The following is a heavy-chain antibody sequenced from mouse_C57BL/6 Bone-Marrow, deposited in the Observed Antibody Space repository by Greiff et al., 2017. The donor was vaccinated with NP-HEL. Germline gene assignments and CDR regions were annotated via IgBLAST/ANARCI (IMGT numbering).Heavy chain of an antibody. CDR1: GFPIPSGYY. Sequence: VHLVESGPGLVKPSQSLFLTCSITGFPIPSGYYWIWIRQSPGKPLEWMGYITHSGETFYNPSLQSPISITREPSKNQFFLQLNSVTTEDTAMYYCAGDSSGYGDFDYWGQGTTLTVSS. J-gene: IGHJ2*01. CDR2: ITHSGET. CDR3: AGDSSGYGDFDY. D-gene: IGHD3-2*02. V-gene: IGHV12-3*01.